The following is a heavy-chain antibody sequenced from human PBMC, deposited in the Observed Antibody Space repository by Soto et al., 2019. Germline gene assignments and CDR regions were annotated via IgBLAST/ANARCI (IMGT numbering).Heavy chain of an antibody. CDR1: GFTFSSYG. J-gene: IGHJ4*02. V-gene: IGHV3-30*18. CDR3: AKDSQGPFDWLLGPYFDY. Sequence: GGSLRLSCAASGFTFSSYGMHWVRQAPGKGLEWVAVISYDGSNKYYADSVKGRFTISRDNSKNTLYLQMNSLRAEDTAVYYCAKDSQGPFDWLLGPYFDYWGQGTLVTVSS. CDR2: ISYDGSNK. D-gene: IGHD3-9*01.